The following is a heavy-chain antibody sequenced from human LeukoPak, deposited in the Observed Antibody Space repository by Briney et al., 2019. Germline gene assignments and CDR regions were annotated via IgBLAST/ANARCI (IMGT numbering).Heavy chain of an antibody. D-gene: IGHD1-26*01. V-gene: IGHV1-2*02. Sequence: GASVKVSCKASGYTFTGYYMHWVRQAPGQGLEWMGWINPNSGGTNYAQKFQGRVTMTRDTSIRTAYMELSRLRSDATAGYYCARGTGGVVGGYDYWGQGTLVTVSS. CDR2: INPNSGGT. J-gene: IGHJ4*02. CDR3: ARGTGGVVGGYDY. CDR1: GYTFTGYY.